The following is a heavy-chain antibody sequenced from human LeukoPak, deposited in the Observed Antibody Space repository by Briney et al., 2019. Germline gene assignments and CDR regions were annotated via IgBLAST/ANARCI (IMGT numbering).Heavy chain of an antibody. D-gene: IGHD1-26*01. Sequence: ASVKVSCKASGYTFTSYDINWVRQPTGQGREWMGWMNPNSGNTGYAQKFQGRVTMTRNTSISTAYMELSSLRSEDTAVYYCARALSWSDGPYYFDYWGQGTLVTVSS. CDR2: MNPNSGNT. V-gene: IGHV1-8*01. CDR3: ARALSWSDGPYYFDY. J-gene: IGHJ4*02. CDR1: GYTFTSYD.